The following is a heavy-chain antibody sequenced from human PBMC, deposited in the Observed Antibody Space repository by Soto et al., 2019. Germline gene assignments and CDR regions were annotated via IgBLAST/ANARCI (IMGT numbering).Heavy chain of an antibody. D-gene: IGHD3-10*01. J-gene: IGHJ4*01. CDR1: GGSISSGDYY. CDR2: IYYSGST. CDR3: ARDSGYGSGASVNHYLDY. V-gene: IGHV4-31*03. Sequence: SETLSLTCTVSGGSISSGDYYWSWIRQVPGKGLEWIGYIYYSGSTYYNPSLKSRVAMSVDTSKNQFSLKMRSVTAEDTAVYYCARDSGYGSGASVNHYLDYWGHGTLVTVSS.